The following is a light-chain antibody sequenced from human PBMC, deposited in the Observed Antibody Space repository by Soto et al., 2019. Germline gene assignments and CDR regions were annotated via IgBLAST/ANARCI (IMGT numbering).Light chain of an antibody. V-gene: IGKV3-20*01. CDR2: GAS. J-gene: IGKJ1*01. CDR1: QSVSSSC. CDR3: QQYFEWPPMT. Sequence: EIVLTQSPGTLSLSPGERATLSCRASQSVSSSCLAWYQREPGQAPRLLIYGASSRATGIPDRFSGSGSGTDFTLTISSLRSEDSAIYYCQQYFEWPPMTFGQGTKVEI.